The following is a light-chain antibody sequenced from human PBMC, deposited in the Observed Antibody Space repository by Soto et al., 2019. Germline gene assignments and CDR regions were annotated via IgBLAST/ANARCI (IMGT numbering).Light chain of an antibody. Sequence: DIQMTPFPSTLSASIGDRVTITCRASQTVSSWLAWYQQKPGKAPKLLIYKESTVETGVTSRFSGSGSGTDVTLTISSLQPDDFATYYCQQYNRYSSYSFRQGTRLEIK. CDR3: QQYNRYSSYS. J-gene: IGKJ2*01. V-gene: IGKV1-5*03. CDR2: KES. CDR1: QTVSSW.